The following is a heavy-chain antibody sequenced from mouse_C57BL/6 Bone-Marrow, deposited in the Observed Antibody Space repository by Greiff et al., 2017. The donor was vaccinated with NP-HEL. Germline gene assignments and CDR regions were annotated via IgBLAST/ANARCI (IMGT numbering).Heavy chain of an antibody. Sequence: EVQLVESGGGLVKPGGSLTLSCAASGFTFSDYGMHWVRQAPEQGLEWVAYISRGSSTTYYADTVKGRFTLSRDNAKNTLFLQMTSLRSEDTAMYYCARAFVRYFDVWGTGTTVTVSS. J-gene: IGHJ1*03. CDR1: GFTFSDYG. V-gene: IGHV5-17*01. CDR3: ARAFVRYFDV. CDR2: ISRGSSTT.